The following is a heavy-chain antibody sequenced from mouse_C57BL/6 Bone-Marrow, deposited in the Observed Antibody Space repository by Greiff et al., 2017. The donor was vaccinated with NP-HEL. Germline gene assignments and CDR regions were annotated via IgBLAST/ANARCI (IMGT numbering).Heavy chain of an antibody. D-gene: IGHD2-4*01. CDR2: ISDGGSYT. V-gene: IGHV5-4*03. CDR3: ARGYYDYYYAMDY. Sequence: EVKLMESGGGLVKPGGSLKLSCAASGFTFSSYAMSWVRQTPEKRLEWVATISDGGSYTYYPDNVKGRFTISRDNAKNNLYLQMSHLKSEDTAMYYCARGYYDYYYAMDYGGQGTSVTVSS. J-gene: IGHJ4*01. CDR1: GFTFSSYA.